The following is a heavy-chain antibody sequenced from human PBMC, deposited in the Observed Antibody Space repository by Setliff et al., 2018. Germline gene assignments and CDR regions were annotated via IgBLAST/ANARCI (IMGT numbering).Heavy chain of an antibody. J-gene: IGHJ4*02. CDR3: ARVPRLEWLLPTFDS. V-gene: IGHV1-18*01. CDR1: GYTFINYG. Sequence: ASVKVSCKTSGYTFINYGLSWMRQAPGQGLEWMGWISGYNGHTDYAQNLQGRVTMTIDTSTSTAYMELRSLRSDDTAVYYCARVPRLEWLLPTFDSWGQGTLVTVSS. D-gene: IGHD3-3*01. CDR2: ISGYNGHT.